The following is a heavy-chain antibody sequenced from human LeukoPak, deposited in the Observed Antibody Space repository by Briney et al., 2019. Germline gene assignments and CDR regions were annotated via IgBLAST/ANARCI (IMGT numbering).Heavy chain of an antibody. Sequence: GGSLRLSCAASGFTFSNYTMNWVRQAPGKGLEWVSAISGSGGSTYYADSVKGRFAISRDNSKNTLYLQMNSLRAEDTAVYYCAKAPVEMATPSTAPIDYWGQGTLVTVS. V-gene: IGHV3-23*01. CDR3: AKAPVEMATPSTAPIDY. CDR1: GFTFSNYT. CDR2: ISGSGGST. J-gene: IGHJ4*02. D-gene: IGHD5-24*01.